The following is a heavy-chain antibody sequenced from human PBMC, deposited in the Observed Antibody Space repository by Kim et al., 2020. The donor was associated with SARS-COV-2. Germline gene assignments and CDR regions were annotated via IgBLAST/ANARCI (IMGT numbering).Heavy chain of an antibody. J-gene: IGHJ4*02. CDR1: GFTFNDYG. CDR2: INWSGGST. V-gene: IGHV3-20*04. CDR3: ARVGLVTTYGDYKGAFDH. D-gene: IGHD4-17*01. Sequence: GGSLRLSCIVSGFTFNDYGMAWVRQAPGKGLEWVSGINWSGGSTDYAASVRGRFTISRDNAKNSLYLQMNNLRAEDTALYYCARVGLVTTYGDYKGAFDHWGQGTLVTVSS.